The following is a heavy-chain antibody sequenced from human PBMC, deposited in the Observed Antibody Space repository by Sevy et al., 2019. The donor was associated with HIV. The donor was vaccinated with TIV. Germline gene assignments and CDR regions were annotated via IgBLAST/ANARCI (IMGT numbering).Heavy chain of an antibody. Sequence: SETLSLTCTVSGGSISSYYWSWIRQPPGKGLEWIGYIYCGGSTNYNPSLKSRVTISVDTSKNQFSLKLSSVTAEDTAVYYCARWRWELQFDYWGQGTLVTVSS. V-gene: IGHV4-59*12. D-gene: IGHD1-26*01. CDR2: IYCGGST. J-gene: IGHJ4*02. CDR1: GGSISSYY. CDR3: ARWRWELQFDY.